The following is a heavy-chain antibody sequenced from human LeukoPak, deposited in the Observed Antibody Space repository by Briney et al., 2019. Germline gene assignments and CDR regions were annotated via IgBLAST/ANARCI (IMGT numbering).Heavy chain of an antibody. CDR2: IYYSGTT. J-gene: IGHJ5*02. Sequence: SETLSLTCTVSGGSISSGGYHWSWIRQHPGKGLEWIGYIYYSGTTSYNPSLKSRVTISVNTSKKKFSLKVSSVTVADTAVYYCARLGYADYPNWFDPWGQGTLVTVSS. V-gene: IGHV4-31*03. CDR1: GGSISSGGYH. D-gene: IGHD4-17*01. CDR3: ARLGYADYPNWFDP.